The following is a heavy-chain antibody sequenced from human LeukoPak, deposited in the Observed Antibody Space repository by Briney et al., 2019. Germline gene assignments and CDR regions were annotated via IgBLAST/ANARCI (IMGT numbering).Heavy chain of an antibody. D-gene: IGHD6-13*01. CDR1: GFTFSSYS. CDR3: ARDPALIAAENWFDP. J-gene: IGHJ5*02. V-gene: IGHV3-21*01. CDR2: ISSSSSYI. Sequence: GGSLRLSCAASGFTFSSYSMNWVRQAPGKGLEWVSSISSSSSYIYYADSVKGRFTISRDNAKNSLYLQMNSLRAEDTAVYYCARDPALIAAENWFDPWGQGTLVTVSS.